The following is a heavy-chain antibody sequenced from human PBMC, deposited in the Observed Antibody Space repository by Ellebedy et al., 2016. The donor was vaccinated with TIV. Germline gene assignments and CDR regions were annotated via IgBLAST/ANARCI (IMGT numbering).Heavy chain of an antibody. J-gene: IGHJ6*02. Sequence: AASVKVSCKASGYTFTTYGISWARQAPGQGLEWMGWITTYNGNTKYAQRLQGRVTMTTDPSTSTAYMELRSLGSDDTAVYFCARRDYYSYSMDVWGQGTTVTVSS. CDR1: GYTFTTYG. V-gene: IGHV1-18*04. D-gene: IGHD3-10*01. CDR2: ITTYNGNT. CDR3: ARRDYYSYSMDV.